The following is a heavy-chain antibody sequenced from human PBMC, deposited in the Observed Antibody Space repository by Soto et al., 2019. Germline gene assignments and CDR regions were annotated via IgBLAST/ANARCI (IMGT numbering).Heavy chain of an antibody. V-gene: IGHV1-69*02. CDR3: ASSYGSGYRAFDY. D-gene: IGHD3-10*01. CDR2: INPILSMS. Sequence: QVQLVQSGAEVKKPGSSVRVSCKASGDTFTFYSINWVRQAPGLGLEWMGRINPILSMSNYAQRFQGRVTMTEDNSTSTAYMDLSSLRSEHTAMYYCASSYGSGYRAFDYWGQGALVTVSS. J-gene: IGHJ4*02. CDR1: GDTFTFYS.